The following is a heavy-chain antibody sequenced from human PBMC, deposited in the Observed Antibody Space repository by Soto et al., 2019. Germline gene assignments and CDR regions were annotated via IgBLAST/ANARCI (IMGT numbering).Heavy chain of an antibody. D-gene: IGHD2-21*01. CDR2: ISWNSGSV. V-gene: IGHV3-9*01. CDR1: GFTFDDYA. J-gene: IGHJ6*02. CDR3: AKDKNHGGEYYYYGMDV. Sequence: EVQLVESGGGLVQPGRSLRLSCAASGFTFDDYAMHWVRQAPGKGLEWVSGISWNSGSVGYADSVKGRFTISRDNAKNXXYRQMNSLRAEDTALYYCAKDKNHGGEYYYYGMDVWGQGTTVTVSS.